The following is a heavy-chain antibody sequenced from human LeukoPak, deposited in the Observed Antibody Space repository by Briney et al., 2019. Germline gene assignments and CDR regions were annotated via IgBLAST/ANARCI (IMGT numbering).Heavy chain of an antibody. V-gene: IGHV4-39*07. Sequence: SETLSLACTVSGGSISSSSLYWSWIRQPPGKGLEWIGEINHSGSTNYNPSLKSRVTISVDTSKNQFSLRLSSVTAADTAVYYCARMSPRLRRLTLTTTKGFDYWGQGTLVTVSS. D-gene: IGHD4-17*01. CDR3: ARMSPRLRRLTLTTTKGFDY. CDR1: GGSISSSSLY. J-gene: IGHJ4*02. CDR2: INHSGST.